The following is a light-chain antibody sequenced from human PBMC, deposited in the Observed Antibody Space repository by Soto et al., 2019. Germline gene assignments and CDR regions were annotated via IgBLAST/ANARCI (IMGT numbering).Light chain of an antibody. Sequence: EIVMTQSPVTLSVSPGERATLSCRASQSVSSNLAWYQQKPGQAPRLLIYGASSRATDIPARFSGRGSGTEFTLTISSLQSEDFAVYYCQQYNNWPPLTFGGGTKVEIK. CDR1: QSVSSN. CDR3: QQYNNWPPLT. CDR2: GAS. V-gene: IGKV3-15*01. J-gene: IGKJ4*01.